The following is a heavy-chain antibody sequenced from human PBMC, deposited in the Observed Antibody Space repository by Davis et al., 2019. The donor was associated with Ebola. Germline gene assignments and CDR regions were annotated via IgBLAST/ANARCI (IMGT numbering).Heavy chain of an antibody. J-gene: IGHJ6*02. CDR1: GFTFGDYA. Sequence: PGGSLRLSCTASGFTFGDYAMSWFRQAPGKGLEWVGFIRSKAYGGTTEYAASVKGRFTISSDDSKSIAYLQMNSLKTEDTAVYYCTRRYCSSTSCSSEYYYYYGMDVWGQGTTVTVSS. D-gene: IGHD2-2*01. CDR3: TRRYCSSTSCSSEYYYYYGMDV. V-gene: IGHV3-49*03. CDR2: IRSKAYGGTT.